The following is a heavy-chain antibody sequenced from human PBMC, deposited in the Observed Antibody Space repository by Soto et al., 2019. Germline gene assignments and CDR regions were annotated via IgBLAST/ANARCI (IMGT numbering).Heavy chain of an antibody. J-gene: IGHJ3*02. CDR3: ASHLLTGTTSAPFDI. CDR1: WGTLGSYA. D-gene: IGHD1-1*01. V-gene: IGHV1-69*13. Sequence: PVKASTKAPWGTLGSYAIRSVRQAPGQGLGWMGGIIPMSGTAKHAHQAKGRVTLTADESTSTAYLELTSLSAADTALYYCASHLLTGTTSAPFDILG. CDR2: IIPMSGTA.